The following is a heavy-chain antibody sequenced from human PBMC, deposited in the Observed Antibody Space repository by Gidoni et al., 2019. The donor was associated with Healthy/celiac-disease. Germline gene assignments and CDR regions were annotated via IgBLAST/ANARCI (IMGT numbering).Heavy chain of an antibody. CDR3: AREYDILTGKTFDY. Sequence: STYYNPPLKSRVSISVDTSKNQFSLKLSSLTAADTAVYFCAREYDILTGKTFDYWGQGTLVTVSS. D-gene: IGHD3-9*01. J-gene: IGHJ4*02. V-gene: IGHV4-39*01. CDR2: ST.